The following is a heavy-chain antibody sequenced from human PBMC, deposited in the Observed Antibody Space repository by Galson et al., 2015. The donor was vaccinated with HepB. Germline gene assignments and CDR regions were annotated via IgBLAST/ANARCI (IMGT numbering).Heavy chain of an antibody. CDR1: GFSVSSTY. Sequence: SLRLSCAASGFSVSSTYMSWVRQAPGKGLECVSFIYSGGGTYYADSVKGRFTISRDNSKNTVYLQMNSLRAEDTAVYYCARLHTIFGVVITPGRLDVWGQGTTVTVSS. D-gene: IGHD3-3*01. V-gene: IGHV3-53*01. CDR2: IYSGGGT. CDR3: ARLHTIFGVVITPGRLDV. J-gene: IGHJ6*02.